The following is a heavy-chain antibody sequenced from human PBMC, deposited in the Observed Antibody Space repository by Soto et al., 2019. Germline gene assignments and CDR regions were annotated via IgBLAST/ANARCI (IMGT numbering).Heavy chain of an antibody. D-gene: IGHD4-17*01. J-gene: IGHJ4*02. CDR1: GYTFTGFY. CDR3: ARDPGHYGDYSY. V-gene: IGHV1-2*02. CDR2: TNPNNGDT. Sequence: PGESLRICRTCSGYTFTGFYMHWVRQAPGQGVEWMGGTNPNNGDTKYVQKFNDMVTRTRDTSINTVYMELSGLRSDDTAVYYCARDPGHYGDYSYWGQGTLVSVSS.